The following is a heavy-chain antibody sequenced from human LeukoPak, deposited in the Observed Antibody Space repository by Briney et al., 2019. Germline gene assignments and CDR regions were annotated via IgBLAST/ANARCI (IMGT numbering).Heavy chain of an antibody. J-gene: IGHJ5*02. V-gene: IGHV4-34*01. D-gene: IGHD1-7*01. CDR3: ARVRRNNWNYSQVFWFDP. Sequence: PSETLSLACTVSGGSISGYYWSWIRQPPGKGLEWIGEINHSGSTNYNPSLKSRVTISVDTSKNQFSLKLSSVTAADTAVYYCARVRRNNWNYSQVFWFDPWGQGTLVTVSS. CDR1: GGSISGYY. CDR2: INHSGST.